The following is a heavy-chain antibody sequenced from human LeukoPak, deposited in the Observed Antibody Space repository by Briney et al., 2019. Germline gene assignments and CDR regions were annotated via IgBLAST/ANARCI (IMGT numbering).Heavy chain of an antibody. J-gene: IGHJ4*02. CDR2: ISYDGSNK. V-gene: IGHV3-30*04. Sequence: GGSLRLSCAASGFTFSSYAMHWVRQAPGKGLEWVAVISYDGSNKYYADSVKGRFTISRDNSKNTLYLQMNSLRAEDTAVYYCARDLNSSGWPEGLDYWGQGTLVTVSS. CDR1: GFTFSSYA. D-gene: IGHD6-19*01. CDR3: ARDLNSSGWPEGLDY.